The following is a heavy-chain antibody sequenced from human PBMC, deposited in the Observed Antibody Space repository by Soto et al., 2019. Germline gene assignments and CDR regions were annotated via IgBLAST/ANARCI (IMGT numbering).Heavy chain of an antibody. CDR2: IAFTGSAT. Sequence: PGGSLRLSCATSGFTFHDYAMSWVRQAPGKGLEWVSAIAFTGSATYYADSVKGRFTISRDNSKNIVYLQMNSLRVDDTALFYCVKEVETVSLVAFALGGQEPQVTVPS. J-gene: IGHJ4*02. D-gene: IGHD5-18*01. V-gene: IGHV3-23*01. CDR1: GFTFHDYA. CDR3: VKEVETVSLVAFAL.